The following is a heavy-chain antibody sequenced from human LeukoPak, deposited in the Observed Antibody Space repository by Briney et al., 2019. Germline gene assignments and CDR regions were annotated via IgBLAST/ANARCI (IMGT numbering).Heavy chain of an antibody. J-gene: IGHJ4*02. CDR1: VFTFRRSA. CDR3: TSPIAAAGPAALDY. CDR2: IRCKSNSYAS. Sequence: GGSLRLSCAASVFTFRRSAMHWVREASAKGLEWVGRIRCKSNSYASAYAASVKGSFTISRDDPKNTADVQMNSLKPEDTAVYYCTSPIAAAGPAALDYWGQGTLVTVSS. V-gene: IGHV3-73*01. D-gene: IGHD6-13*01.